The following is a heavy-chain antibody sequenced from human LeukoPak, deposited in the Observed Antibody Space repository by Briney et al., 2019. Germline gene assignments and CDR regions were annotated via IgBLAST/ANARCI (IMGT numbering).Heavy chain of an antibody. CDR3: AGIMITFGHY. D-gene: IGHD3-16*01. J-gene: IGHJ4*02. Sequence: PGESLRLSCAASGFTFSNYYMNWVRQAPGKGLEWVSSITSSSSYIYYADSVKGRFTISRDNAKKSLYLQMNSLGAEDTAVYYCAGIMITFGHYWGQGTLVTVSS. V-gene: IGHV3-21*01. CDR2: ITSSSSYI. CDR1: GFTFSNYY.